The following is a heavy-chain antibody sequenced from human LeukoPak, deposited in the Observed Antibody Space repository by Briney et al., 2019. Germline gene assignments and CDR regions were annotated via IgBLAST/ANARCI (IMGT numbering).Heavy chain of an antibody. Sequence: ASVKVSFKASGYTFISYYMHWVRQAPGQGLEWMGIINPNDGTTSYAQKFQGRVTMTRDTSTSTVYLELSSLRFEDSALYYCARSQWELPGTNFDYWGQGTLVTVSS. CDR3: ARSQWELPGTNFDY. V-gene: IGHV1-46*01. D-gene: IGHD1-26*01. CDR1: GYTFISYY. J-gene: IGHJ4*02. CDR2: INPNDGTT.